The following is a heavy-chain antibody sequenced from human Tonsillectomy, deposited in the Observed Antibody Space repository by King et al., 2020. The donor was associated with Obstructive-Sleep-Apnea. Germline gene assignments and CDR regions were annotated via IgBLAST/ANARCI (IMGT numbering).Heavy chain of an antibody. V-gene: IGHV7-4-1*02. J-gene: IGHJ4*02. Sequence: QLVQSGSELKKPGASVMISCKASGYTFTSYAMNWVRQAPGQGLEWMGWINTNTGNPTYVQGFTGRFVFSLDTSVSTAYLQFSSLKAEDTAVYYCARDSYYDTSGYQYYFDYWGQGTLVTVSS. CDR2: INTNTGNP. CDR3: ARDSYYDTSGYQYYFDY. D-gene: IGHD3-22*01. CDR1: GYTFTSYA.